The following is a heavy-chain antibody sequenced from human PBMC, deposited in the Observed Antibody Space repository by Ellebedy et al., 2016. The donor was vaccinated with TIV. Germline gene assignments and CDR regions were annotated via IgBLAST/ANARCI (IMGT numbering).Heavy chain of an antibody. Sequence: SETLSLTXTVSGGSISSGSYYWSWVRQPAGKGLEWIGRISSGGTSYNPSLRSRVTMSVDTSKNQFSLRLTSVMAADAAVYYCARGHNGLDLWGQGTLVIVSS. J-gene: IGHJ5*02. CDR2: ISSGGT. CDR3: ARGHNGLDL. V-gene: IGHV4-61*02. CDR1: GGSISSGSYY.